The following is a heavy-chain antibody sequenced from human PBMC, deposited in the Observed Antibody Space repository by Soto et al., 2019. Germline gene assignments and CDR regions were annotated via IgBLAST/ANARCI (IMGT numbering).Heavy chain of an antibody. CDR3: ARVDDFWSGYLNYYYYYMDV. V-gene: IGHV4-59*01. J-gene: IGHJ6*03. CDR2: IYYSGST. D-gene: IGHD3-3*01. CDR1: GGSISSYY. Sequence: PSETLSLTCTVSGGSISSYYWSWIRQPPGKGLEWIGYIYYSGSTNYNPSLKSRVTISVDTSKNQFSLKLSSVTAADTAVYYCARVDDFWSGYLNYYYYYMDVRGKGTTVTVSS.